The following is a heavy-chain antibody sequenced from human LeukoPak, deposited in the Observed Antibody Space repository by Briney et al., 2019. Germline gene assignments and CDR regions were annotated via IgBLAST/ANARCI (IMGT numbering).Heavy chain of an antibody. CDR3: ARHCTSSSCYSFDY. Sequence: PGGSLRLSCAASGFTFSDFYISWIRQAPGKGLEWISSISASGSAIYYADSVKGRFTISRDNAKNSLRLQMDGLRAEDTALYYCARHCTSSSCYSFDYWGQGTLVTVSS. V-gene: IGHV3-11*04. CDR1: GFTFSDFY. D-gene: IGHD2-2*01. CDR2: ISASGSAI. J-gene: IGHJ4*02.